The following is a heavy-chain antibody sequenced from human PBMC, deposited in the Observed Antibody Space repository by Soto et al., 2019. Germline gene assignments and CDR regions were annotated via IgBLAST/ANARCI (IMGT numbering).Heavy chain of an antibody. CDR2: MYWDDDK. CDR3: AHSVLAADYNWFDP. Sequence: QITLKESGPTLVKPTQTLTLTCTFSGFSLSTSVVGVGWIRQHPGKALEWLALMYWDDDKRYSPSLKSRLTITKDTSKNQVVLTMTNMDPVDIATYCCAHSVLAADYNWFDPWGQGTLVTVSS. V-gene: IGHV2-5*02. D-gene: IGHD6-13*01. J-gene: IGHJ5*02. CDR1: GFSLSTSVVG.